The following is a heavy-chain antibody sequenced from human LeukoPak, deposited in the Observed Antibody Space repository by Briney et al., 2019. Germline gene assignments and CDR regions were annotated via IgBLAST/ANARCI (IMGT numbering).Heavy chain of an antibody. CDR2: IYHSGST. J-gene: IGHJ4*02. V-gene: IGHV4-30-2*01. CDR1: GGSISSGGYS. D-gene: IGHD3-22*01. CDR3: ASSGYVFYYFDY. Sequence: TSQTLSLTCAVSGGSISSGGYSWSWIRQPPGKGLEWIGYIYHSGSTYYNPSLKSRVTISVDRSKNQFSLKLSSVTAADTAVYYCASSGYVFYYFDYWGQGTLVTVSS.